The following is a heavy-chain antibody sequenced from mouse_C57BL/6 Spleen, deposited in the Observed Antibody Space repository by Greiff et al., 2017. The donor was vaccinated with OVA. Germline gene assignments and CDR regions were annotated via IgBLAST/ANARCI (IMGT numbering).Heavy chain of an antibody. CDR1: GYTFTDYN. J-gene: IGHJ1*03. Sequence: EVQLQQSGPELVKPGASVKMSCKASGYTFTDYNMHWVKQSHGKSLEWIGYINPNNGGTSYNQKFKGKATLTVNKSSSTAYMELRSLTSEDSAVYYCARALIYYYGSSNWYFDVWGTGTTVTVSS. CDR3: ARALIYYYGSSNWYFDV. CDR2: INPNNGGT. V-gene: IGHV1-22*01. D-gene: IGHD1-1*01.